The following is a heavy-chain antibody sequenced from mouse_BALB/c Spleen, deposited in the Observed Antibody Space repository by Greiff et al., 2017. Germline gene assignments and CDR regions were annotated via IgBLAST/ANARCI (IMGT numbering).Heavy chain of an antibody. CDR1: GFSLTSYG. J-gene: IGHJ4*01. CDR2: IWAGGST. Sequence: VQLQESGPGLVAPSQSLSITCTVSGFSLTSYGVHWVRQPPGKGLEWLGVIWAGGSTNYNSALMSRLSISKDNSKSQVFLKMNSLQTDDTAMYYCARDPYGYDEYAMDYWGQGTSVTVSS. CDR3: ARDPYGYDEYAMDY. V-gene: IGHV2-9*02. D-gene: IGHD2-2*01.